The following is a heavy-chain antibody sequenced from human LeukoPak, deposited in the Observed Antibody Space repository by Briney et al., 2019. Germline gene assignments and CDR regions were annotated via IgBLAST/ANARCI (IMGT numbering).Heavy chain of an antibody. J-gene: IGHJ4*02. CDR3: ARRKLYGSGSYLGTTADY. CDR1: GYTLTELS. V-gene: IGHV1-24*01. Sequence: EASVKVSCKVSGYTLTELSMHWVRQAPGKGLEWMGGFDPEDGETIYAQKFQGRVTMTEDTSTDTAYMELSSLRSDDTAVYYCARRKLYGSGSYLGTTADYWGQGTLVTVSS. D-gene: IGHD3-10*01. CDR2: FDPEDGET.